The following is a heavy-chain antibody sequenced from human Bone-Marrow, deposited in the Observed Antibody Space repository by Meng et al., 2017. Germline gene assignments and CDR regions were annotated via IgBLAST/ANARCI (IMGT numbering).Heavy chain of an antibody. D-gene: IGHD6-19*01. Sequence: GGSLRLSCAGSGLTFSSHWMSWVRQAPGKGLEWVANIKQDGTEKDYVDSVKGRFTISRDNAKNSLYLQMNSLRVEDTAVYYCATRPPDSAWYGVFDYWGQGTLVTVSS. V-gene: IGHV3-7*01. CDR1: GLTFSSHW. J-gene: IGHJ4*02. CDR2: IKQDGTEK. CDR3: ATRPPDSAWYGVFDY.